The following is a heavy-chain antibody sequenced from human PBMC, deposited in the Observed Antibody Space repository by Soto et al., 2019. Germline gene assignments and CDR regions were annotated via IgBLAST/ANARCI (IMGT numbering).Heavy chain of an antibody. Sequence: TSETLSLTCTVSGGSISSSSYYWGWIRQPPGKELEWIGSIYYSGSTYYNPSLKSRVTISVDTSKNQFSLKLSSVTAADTAVYYCARALWGPAGHINWFDPGGQGTLVTVSS. V-gene: IGHV4-39*07. CDR3: ARALWGPAGHINWFDP. J-gene: IGHJ5*02. CDR1: GGSISSSSYY. CDR2: IYYSGST. D-gene: IGHD2-2*01.